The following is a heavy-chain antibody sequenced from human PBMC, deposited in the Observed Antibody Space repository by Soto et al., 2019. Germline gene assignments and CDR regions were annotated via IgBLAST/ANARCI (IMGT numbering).Heavy chain of an antibody. CDR3: ARDGGIAARHYYGMAV. V-gene: IGHV3-72*01. Sequence: GGSLRLSCASSSFTLIGHHMGWGRQAPGKGLEWVGRTRNKANNYSTEYAASVKGRFTISRDDSKNSLYLQMNSLKTEDTAVYYCARDGGIAARHYYGMAVWGQGTTVTVSS. D-gene: IGHD6-6*01. CDR1: SFTLIGHH. J-gene: IGHJ6*02. CDR2: TRNKANNYST.